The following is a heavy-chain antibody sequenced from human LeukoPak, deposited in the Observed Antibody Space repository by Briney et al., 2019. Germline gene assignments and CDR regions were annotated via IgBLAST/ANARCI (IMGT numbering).Heavy chain of an antibody. CDR2: IISYGGGT. CDR3: VKSAKQSPRDY. V-gene: IGHV3-64D*06. J-gene: IGHJ4*02. Sequence: GGSLRLSCSASGLTFNNYTMHWVRQAPGKGLEYVSAIISYGGGTYYADSVKGRFTISRDNSKNTLYLQMSSLRTEDTAVYYCVKSAKQSPRDYWGQGTLVTVSS. D-gene: IGHD6-19*01. CDR1: GLTFNNYT.